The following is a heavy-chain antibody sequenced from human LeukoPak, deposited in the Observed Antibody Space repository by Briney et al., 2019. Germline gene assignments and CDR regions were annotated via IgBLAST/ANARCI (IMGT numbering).Heavy chain of an antibody. Sequence: SETLSLTCAVYGRSFSGYYWSWIRQPPGKGLEWIGEINHSGSTNYNPSLKSRVTISVDTSKNQFSLKLSSVTAADTAVYYCARQEGGIVGPYWGQGTLVTVSS. CDR2: INHSGST. J-gene: IGHJ4*02. D-gene: IGHD1-26*01. CDR1: GRSFSGYY. V-gene: IGHV4-34*01. CDR3: ARQEGGIVGPY.